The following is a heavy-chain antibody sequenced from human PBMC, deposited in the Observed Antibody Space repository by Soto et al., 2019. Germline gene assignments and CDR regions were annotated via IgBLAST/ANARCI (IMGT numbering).Heavy chain of an antibody. D-gene: IGHD1-26*01. CDR2: ISGSGGST. CDR3: AKDSSRSGKVVAYGMDV. CDR1: GFTFSSYA. V-gene: IGHV3-23*01. J-gene: IGHJ6*02. Sequence: GGSLRLSCAASGFTFSSYAMSWVRQAPGKGLEWVSAISGSGGSTYYADSVKGRFTISRDNSKNTLYLQMNSLRAEDTAVYYCAKDSSRSGKVVAYGMDVWGQGTTVTVSS.